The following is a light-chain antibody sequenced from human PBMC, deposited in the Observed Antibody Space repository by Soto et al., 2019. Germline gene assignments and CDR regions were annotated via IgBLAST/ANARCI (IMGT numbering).Light chain of an antibody. Sequence: VMTRSPATLSLSPGERATLSCRASQSVSSSYLAWYQQKPGQAPGLLIYGASSRATGIPDRFSGSGSGTDFTLTISRLEPEDFAVYYCQQYGSSPPGTFGQGTKVDIK. CDR2: GAS. J-gene: IGKJ1*01. CDR3: QQYGSSPPGT. V-gene: IGKV3-20*01. CDR1: QSVSSSY.